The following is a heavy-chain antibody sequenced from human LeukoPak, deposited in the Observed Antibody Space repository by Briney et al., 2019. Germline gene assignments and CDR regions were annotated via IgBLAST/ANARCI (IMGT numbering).Heavy chain of an antibody. Sequence: GGSLRLSCAVSGFTFSSFAMSWVRQAPGKGLEWVSSISSSGVNTYYADSVKGRFTISRDNSKNTLFLQMSSLRAEDTAVYYCAKRDRPCSGDCSAPYYFDYWGQGTLVTVSS. CDR3: AKRDRPCSGDCSAPYYFDY. V-gene: IGHV3-23*01. J-gene: IGHJ4*02. D-gene: IGHD2-21*02. CDR2: ISSSGVNT. CDR1: GFTFSSFA.